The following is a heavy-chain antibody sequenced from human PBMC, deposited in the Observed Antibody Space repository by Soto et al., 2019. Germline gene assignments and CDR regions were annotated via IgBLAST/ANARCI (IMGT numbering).Heavy chain of an antibody. J-gene: IGHJ5*02. CDR2: ISSSGSAI. D-gene: IGHD5-18*01. CDR1: GFTFSDYY. V-gene: IGHV3-11*01. CDR3: SRDSPPYSYALNRFDP. Sequence: QVHLVESGGGLVKPGGSLRLSCAASGFTFSDYYMSWIRQAPGKGLEWLSYISSSGSAIYYADSVKGRFTISRDNAKNSLYLQMNSLRAEDTAVYYCSRDSPPYSYALNRFDPWGQGTLVTVSS.